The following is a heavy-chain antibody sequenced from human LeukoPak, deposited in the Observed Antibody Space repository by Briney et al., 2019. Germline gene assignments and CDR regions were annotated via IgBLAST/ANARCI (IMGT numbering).Heavy chain of an antibody. V-gene: IGHV3-74*01. Sequence: GGSLRLSCAASGFSFSVYWMHWVRQAPGKGPVWVSRIKTDGSITDYADFVKGRFTVSRDNAKNSLYLHMNSLRAEDTAVYYCATDTNGYSFYFDYWGQGALVTVSS. J-gene: IGHJ4*02. CDR3: ATDTNGYSFYFDY. CDR2: IKTDGSIT. D-gene: IGHD2-8*01. CDR1: GFSFSVYW.